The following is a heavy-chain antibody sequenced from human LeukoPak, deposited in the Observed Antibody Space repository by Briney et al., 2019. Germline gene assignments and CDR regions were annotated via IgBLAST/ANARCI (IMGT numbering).Heavy chain of an antibody. CDR2: IWYDGSNK. CDR1: GFTFSSYG. J-gene: IGHJ4*02. V-gene: IGHV3-33*01. D-gene: IGHD6-19*01. Sequence: GGSLRPSCAASGFTFSSYGMHWVRQAPGKGLEWVAVIWYDGSNKYYADSVKGRFTISRDNSKNTLYLQMNSLRAEDTAVYYCARDLAVAGTADDYWGQGTLVTVSS. CDR3: ARDLAVAGTADDY.